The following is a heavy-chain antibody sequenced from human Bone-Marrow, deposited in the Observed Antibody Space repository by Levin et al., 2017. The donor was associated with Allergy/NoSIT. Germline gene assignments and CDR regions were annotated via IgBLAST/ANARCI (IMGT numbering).Heavy chain of an antibody. Sequence: PGGSLRLSCAASGFTFNSYGMHWVRQAPGKGLEWVALISYDGTNRYYADSVKGRFTISRDYSKNMLYLQMNSLRAEDTALYYCAKDKHEYGSSGYPGEYFQHWGQGTLVTVSS. J-gene: IGHJ1*01. D-gene: IGHD3-22*01. CDR3: AKDKHEYGSSGYPGEYFQH. CDR2: ISYDGTNR. V-gene: IGHV3-30*18. CDR1: GFTFNSYG.